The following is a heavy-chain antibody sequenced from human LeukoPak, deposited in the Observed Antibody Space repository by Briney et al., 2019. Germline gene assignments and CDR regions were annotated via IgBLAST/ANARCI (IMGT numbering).Heavy chain of an antibody. D-gene: IGHD2-2*01. J-gene: IGHJ4*02. V-gene: IGHV3-21*01. CDR2: ISSSSSYI. CDR3: APWDIVVVPAAQAGY. Sequence: GGSLRLSCAASGFTFSNYSMNWVRQAPGKGLEWVSSISSSSSYIYYADSVKGRFTISRDNAKNSLYLQMNSLRAEDTAGYYCAPWDIVVVPAAQAGYWGQGTLVTVSS. CDR1: GFTFSNYS.